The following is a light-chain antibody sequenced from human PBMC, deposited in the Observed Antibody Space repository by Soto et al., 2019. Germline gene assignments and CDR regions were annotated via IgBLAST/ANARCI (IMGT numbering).Light chain of an antibody. CDR3: LQDHNYPRT. CDR1: QDIRNE. CDR2: GVS. V-gene: IGKV1-6*01. Sequence: AIQMTQSPSSLSASVGDRVTITCRASQDIRNELGWYQQKPGKAPKALIYGVSNLQIGVPSRFSGSGSGTDFTLTISSLQPEDFAVYYCLQDHNYPRTFGQGTKVEIK. J-gene: IGKJ1*01.